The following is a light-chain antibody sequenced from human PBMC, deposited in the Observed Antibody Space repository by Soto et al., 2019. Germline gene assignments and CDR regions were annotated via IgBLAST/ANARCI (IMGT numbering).Light chain of an antibody. Sequence: QSALTQPRSVSGSPGQSVTISCTGTSSDVGGYNFVSWYQQYPGKAPKLIIYDVSKRPSGVPDRFSGSKSGNTASLTISGLQAEDEADYYCCSYAGSYTLWVFGRGTKLNVL. CDR1: SSDVGGYNF. CDR2: DVS. CDR3: CSYAGSYTLWV. V-gene: IGLV2-11*01. J-gene: IGLJ3*02.